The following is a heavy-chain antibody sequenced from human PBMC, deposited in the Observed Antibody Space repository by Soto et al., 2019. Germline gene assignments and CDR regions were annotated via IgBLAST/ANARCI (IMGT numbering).Heavy chain of an antibody. J-gene: IGHJ4*02. D-gene: IGHD5-12*01. CDR2: ISGSGGST. V-gene: IGHV3-23*01. Sequence: EVQLLESGGGLVQPGGSLRLSCAASGLTFRAFSMSWVRQPPGKGLEWVSGISGSGGSTYYADFVKGRFTISRDSSSNTLYLQMSSLRAEDTAVYYCAKSRGDSWYLYYYDYCGQGTLVTVSS. CDR3: AKSRGDSWYLYYYDY. CDR1: GLTFRAFS.